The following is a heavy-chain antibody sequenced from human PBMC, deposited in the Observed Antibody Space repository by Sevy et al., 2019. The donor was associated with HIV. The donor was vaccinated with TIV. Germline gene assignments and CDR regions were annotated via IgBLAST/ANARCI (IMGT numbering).Heavy chain of an antibody. CDR2: IYDSGHT. Sequence: SETLSLTCTVSGGSFSTYSWNWIRQSPGKGLEWIGFIYDSGHTNYNPSLKSRVTISVDTSKNQFSLKLNSVTAADTAVYYCAREKGTVTILSAFDIWGQGTRVTVSS. CDR1: GGSFSTYS. V-gene: IGHV4-59*01. J-gene: IGHJ3*02. CDR3: AREKGTVTILSAFDI. D-gene: IGHD4-17*01.